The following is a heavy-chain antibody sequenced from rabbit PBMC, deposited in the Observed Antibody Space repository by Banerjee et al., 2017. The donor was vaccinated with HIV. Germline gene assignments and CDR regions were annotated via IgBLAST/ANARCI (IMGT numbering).Heavy chain of an antibody. D-gene: IGHD2-1*01. CDR2: INNGDGST. CDR3: ARNYAIYGDPFNL. Sequence: QEQLEESGGDLVKPEGSLTLTCTASGFSFSYVYWLSWVRQAPGKGLEWIACINNGDGSTYYASWAKGRFTITKTSSTTVTLQMTSLTAADTATYFCARNYAIYGDPFNLWGPGTLVTVS. CDR1: GFSFSYVYW. J-gene: IGHJ4*01. V-gene: IGHV1S45*01.